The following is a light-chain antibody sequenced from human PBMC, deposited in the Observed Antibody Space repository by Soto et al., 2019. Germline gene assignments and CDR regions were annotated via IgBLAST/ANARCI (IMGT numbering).Light chain of an antibody. V-gene: IGKV3-20*01. CDR3: QQYGTSPRT. Sequence: PGERATLSCRASQSVNSKYLAWYQQKPGQAPRLLIYGASSRATGTPDRFSGSGSGTDFTLTISRLEPEDFAVYYCQQYGTSPRTFGQGTKVEVK. J-gene: IGKJ1*01. CDR2: GAS. CDR1: QSVNSKY.